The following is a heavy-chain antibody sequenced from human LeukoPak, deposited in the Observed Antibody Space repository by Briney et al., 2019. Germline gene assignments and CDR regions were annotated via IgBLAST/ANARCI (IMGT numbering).Heavy chain of an antibody. D-gene: IGHD3-9*01. Sequence: GGSLRLSCAASAFTFRSYGMHWVRQAPGKGLEWVTFIRYDGSNKYYADSVKGRFTISRDNSKNTLYLQMNSLRAEDTAVYYCARDLGELRYFDWPTVGYWGQGTLVTVSS. J-gene: IGHJ4*02. V-gene: IGHV3-30*02. CDR2: IRYDGSNK. CDR3: ARDLGELRYFDWPTVGY. CDR1: AFTFRSYG.